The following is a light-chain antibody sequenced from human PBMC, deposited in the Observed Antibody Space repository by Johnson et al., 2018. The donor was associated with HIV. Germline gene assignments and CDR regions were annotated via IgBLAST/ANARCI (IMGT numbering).Light chain of an antibody. CDR3: GTWDSRLRTGF. J-gene: IGLJ1*01. CDR2: DNN. Sequence: QSVLTQPPSVSAAPGQKVTISCSGSSSNIGNNYVSWYQQVPGTAPKLLIYDNNKRPSGIPDRISGSKSGTSATLGITGLQTGDEADYYCGTWDSRLRTGFFGTGTKVTVL. CDR1: SSNIGNNY. V-gene: IGLV1-51*01.